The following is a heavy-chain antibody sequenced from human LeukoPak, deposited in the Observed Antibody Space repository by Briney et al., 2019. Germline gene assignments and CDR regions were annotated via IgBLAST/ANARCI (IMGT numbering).Heavy chain of an antibody. CDR2: IYYGGST. V-gene: IGHV4-31*03. CDR3: ARSSSPLLGFDY. J-gene: IGHJ4*02. CDR1: GGSISSGGYY. Sequence: PSETLSLTCTVSGGSISSGGYYWSWIRQHPGKGLEWIGYIYYGGSTYYNPSLKSRVTISVDTSRNQFSLKLSSVTAADTAVYYCARSSSPLLGFDYCGQGTLVTVSS.